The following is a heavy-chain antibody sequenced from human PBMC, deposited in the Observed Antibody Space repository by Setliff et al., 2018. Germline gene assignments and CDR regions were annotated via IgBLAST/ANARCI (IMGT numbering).Heavy chain of an antibody. CDR1: GDSFRRHA. J-gene: IGHJ4*02. D-gene: IGHD3-16*01. CDR3: ARSRGTWGTSFGY. Sequence: SVKVSCKTSGDSFRRHAISWMRQAPGQGLEWMGGIIPIFPSPKYAQKFQGRVTITADESTSTAYMELSSLRFEDTAVYYCARSRGTWGTSFGYWGLGTLVTVSS. CDR2: IIPIFPSP. V-gene: IGHV1-69*13.